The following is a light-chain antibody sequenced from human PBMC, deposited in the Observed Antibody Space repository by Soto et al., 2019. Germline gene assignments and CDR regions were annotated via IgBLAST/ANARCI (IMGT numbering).Light chain of an antibody. CDR3: QQYSDNWT. Sequence: DIQMTQSPSTLSASVGDRVTITCRASQSISNCLAWDQQKPGTAPNLLIYKAYTLQSGVPSRFSGSGSGTEFTLTISSLQPDDSATYYCQQYSDNWTFGQGTKVEIK. CDR1: QSISNC. J-gene: IGKJ1*01. V-gene: IGKV1-5*03. CDR2: KAY.